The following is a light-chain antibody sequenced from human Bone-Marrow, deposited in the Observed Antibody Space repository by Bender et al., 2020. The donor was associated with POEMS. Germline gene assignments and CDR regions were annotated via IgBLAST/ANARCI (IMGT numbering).Light chain of an antibody. CDR3: AVWDDSLNGWV. J-gene: IGLJ3*02. V-gene: IGLV1-44*01. Sequence: QSVLTQPPSASGTPGQRVTISCSGSSSNIGSNSVSWYQHLPGTAPKLLIYSSHRRPSEVPDRFSGSRSGTSASLAISGLQSEDEADYYCAVWDDSLNGWVFGGGTKLTVL. CDR2: SSH. CDR1: SSNIGSNS.